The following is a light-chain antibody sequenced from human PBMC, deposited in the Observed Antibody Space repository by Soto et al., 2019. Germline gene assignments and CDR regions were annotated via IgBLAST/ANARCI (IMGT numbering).Light chain of an antibody. CDR2: AAS. Sequence: DIQLTQSPSFLSASVGDRVTITCRASQGIRSFLAWYQQKPGKAPKLLIYAASTLQSGVPSRFSGSGSGTEFALTISSLQPEDFATYYCQQLNSYPRTFGQGTKAEIK. CDR3: QQLNSYPRT. CDR1: QGIRSF. V-gene: IGKV1-9*01. J-gene: IGKJ1*01.